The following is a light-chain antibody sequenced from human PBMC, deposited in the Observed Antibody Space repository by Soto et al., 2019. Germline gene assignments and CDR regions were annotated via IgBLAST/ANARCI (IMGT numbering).Light chain of an antibody. V-gene: IGLV2-14*03. CDR1: SSDVGGFNY. J-gene: IGLJ2*01. CDR3: NSYTSSSTVV. CDR2: GVT. Sequence: QSALTQPASVSGSPGQSITISCTGTSSDVGGFNYVSWYQQHPGKAPKLMIYGVTNRPSGVSNRFSGSKSGNTASLTISGLQAEDEADYYCNSYTSSSTVVFGGGTKLTVL.